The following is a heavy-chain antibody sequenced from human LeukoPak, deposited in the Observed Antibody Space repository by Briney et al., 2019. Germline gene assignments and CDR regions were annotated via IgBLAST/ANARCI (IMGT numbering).Heavy chain of an antibody. V-gene: IGHV4-38-2*02. J-gene: IGHJ4*02. CDR1: GYSISSGYY. CDR2: IYHSGST. D-gene: IGHD3-10*01. CDR3: ARAYYGSGSKYYFDY. Sequence: SETLSLTCTVSGYSISSGYYWGWIRQPPGKGLEWIGSIYHSGSTYYNPSLKSRVTILVDTSKNQFSLKLSSVTAADTAVYYCARAYYGSGSKYYFDYWGQGTLVTVSS.